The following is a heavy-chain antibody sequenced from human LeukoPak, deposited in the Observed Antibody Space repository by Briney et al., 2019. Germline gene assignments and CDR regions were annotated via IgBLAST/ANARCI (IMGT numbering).Heavy chain of an antibody. J-gene: IGHJ4*02. D-gene: IGHD6-19*01. CDR3: ASDRQWLVRGENY. CDR2: ISSSSSYI. CDR1: GFTFSSYS. Sequence: GGSLRLSCAASGFTFSSYSMNWVRQAPGKGLEWVASISSSSSYIYYADSVKGRFTISRDNAKNSLYLQMNSLRAEDTAVYYCASDRQWLVRGENYWGQRTLVTVSS. V-gene: IGHV3-21*01.